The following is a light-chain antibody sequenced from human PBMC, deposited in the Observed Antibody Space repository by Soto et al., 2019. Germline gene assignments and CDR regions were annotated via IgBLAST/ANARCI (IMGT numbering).Light chain of an antibody. CDR3: CSYTNSAYV. Sequence: QSALTQPRSVSGSPGQSVTISCTGTSSDVGAYNYVSWYQQHPAKAPNLMIYDVSKRPSGVPDCFSGSKSGNTASLTISGLQAEDEGDYYCCSYTNSAYVFGTGTKLTVL. CDR1: SSDVGAYNY. J-gene: IGLJ1*01. V-gene: IGLV2-11*01. CDR2: DVS.